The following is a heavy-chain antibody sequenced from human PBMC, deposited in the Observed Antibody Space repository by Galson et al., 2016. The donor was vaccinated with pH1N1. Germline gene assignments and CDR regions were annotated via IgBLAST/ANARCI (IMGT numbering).Heavy chain of an antibody. Sequence: TLSLTCTVSGGSISSYYWSWIRQPAGKGLEWIGRIYTSGSTNYNPSLKSRVTMSVDTSKNQFSLKLSSVTAADTAVYYCARTLWFGELGLWFDPWGQGTLVTVSS. CDR3: ARTLWFGELGLWFDP. CDR2: IYTSGST. D-gene: IGHD3-10*01. J-gene: IGHJ5*02. CDR1: GGSISSYY. V-gene: IGHV4-4*07.